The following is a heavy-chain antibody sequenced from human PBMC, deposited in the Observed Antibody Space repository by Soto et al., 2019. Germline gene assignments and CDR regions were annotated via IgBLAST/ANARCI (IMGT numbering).Heavy chain of an antibody. J-gene: IGHJ6*02. CDR3: ARDKIVATIPYYYYGMDV. Sequence: SETLSLTCTVSGGSISSYYWSWIRQPPGKGLEWIGYIYYSGSTNYNPSLKSRVTISVDTSKNQFSLKLSSVTAADTAVYYCARDKIVATIPYYYYGMDVWGQGTTVTVSS. CDR2: IYYSGST. CDR1: GGSISSYY. V-gene: IGHV4-59*01. D-gene: IGHD5-12*01.